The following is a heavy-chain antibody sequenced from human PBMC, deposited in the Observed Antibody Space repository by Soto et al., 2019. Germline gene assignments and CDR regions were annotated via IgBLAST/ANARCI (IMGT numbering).Heavy chain of an antibody. V-gene: IGHV3-33*01. CDR3: ARDGLPYYGDRYYYYYYMDV. Sequence: QVQLVESGGGVVQPGRSLRLSCAASGFTFSSYGMHWVRQAPGKGLEWVAVIWYDGSNQYYADSVKDRFTISRDNSKNTLYMQMNSLRAEDTAVYYCARDGLPYYGDRYYYYYYMDVWGKGTTVTVSS. D-gene: IGHD4-17*01. CDR2: IWYDGSNQ. CDR1: GFTFSSYG. J-gene: IGHJ6*03.